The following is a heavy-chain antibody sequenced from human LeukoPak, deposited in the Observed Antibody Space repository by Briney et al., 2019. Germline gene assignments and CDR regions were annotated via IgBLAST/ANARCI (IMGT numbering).Heavy chain of an antibody. CDR3: ARDRYDNSGDHDY. CDR2: ISGSGSTI. CDR1: GFSFSSYE. J-gene: IGHJ4*02. D-gene: IGHD3-22*01. Sequence: GGSLRLSRAASGFSFSSYEMNWVRQAPGKELERVSYISGSGSTIYYAHSVKGRFTIARDNAKNSLYLQMNSLRAEDTAVYYCARDRYDNSGDHDYWGQGTLVTVS. V-gene: IGHV3-48*03.